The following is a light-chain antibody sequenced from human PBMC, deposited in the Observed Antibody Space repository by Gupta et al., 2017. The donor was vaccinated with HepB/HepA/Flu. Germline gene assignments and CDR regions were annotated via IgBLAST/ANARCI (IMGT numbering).Light chain of an antibody. Sequence: QYVLKQPPSVSAAPGQKVPISCSGSSSNIGNNYVSWYQQFAGTAPKVLISENNKRPSGIPDRFSGSKSGTSATLGITGLQTGDEADYYCGTWDSTLSVVVFGGGTKLTVL. CDR3: GTWDSTLSVVV. CDR2: ENN. V-gene: IGLV1-51*02. CDR1: SSNIGNNY. J-gene: IGLJ2*01.